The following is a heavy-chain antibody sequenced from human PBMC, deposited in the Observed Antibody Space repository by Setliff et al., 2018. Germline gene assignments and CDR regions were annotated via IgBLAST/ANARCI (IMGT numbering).Heavy chain of an antibody. J-gene: IGHJ2*01. CDR1: EFTFSDYS. V-gene: IGHV3-74*01. Sequence: GGSLRLSCAASEFTFSDYSMNWVRQAPGKGLVWVSRVNSDGSSTIYANSVKGRFTISRDNAENTLYLQMNSLRPDDTALYYCATGGGQYYDRWGRGTLVTVSS. D-gene: IGHD3-16*01. CDR3: ATGGGQYYDR. CDR2: VNSDGSST.